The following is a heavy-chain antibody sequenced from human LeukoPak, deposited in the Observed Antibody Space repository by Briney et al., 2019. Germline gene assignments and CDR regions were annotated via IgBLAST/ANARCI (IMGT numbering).Heavy chain of an antibody. CDR3: AKCPGYSSGWYRRDWFDP. D-gene: IGHD6-19*01. CDR1: GFTFSSYA. Sequence: GGSLRLSCAASGFTFSSYAMSWVRQAPGKGLEWVSAISGSGGSTYYADSVKGRFTISRDNSKNTLYLQMNSLRAEDTAVYYCAKCPGYSSGWYRRDWFDPWGQGTLVTVSS. J-gene: IGHJ5*02. V-gene: IGHV3-23*01. CDR2: ISGSGGST.